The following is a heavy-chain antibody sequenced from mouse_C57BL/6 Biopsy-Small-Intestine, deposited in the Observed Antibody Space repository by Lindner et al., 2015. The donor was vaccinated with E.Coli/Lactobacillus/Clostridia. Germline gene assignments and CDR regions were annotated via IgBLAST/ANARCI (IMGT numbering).Heavy chain of an antibody. CDR3: ARHDHDYAMDY. Sequence: LRSRLSISKDNSKSQVFLKMNSLQTDDTAMYYCARHDHDYAMDYWGQGTSVTVSS. D-gene: IGHD2-3*01. V-gene: IGHV2-6-1*01. J-gene: IGHJ4*01.